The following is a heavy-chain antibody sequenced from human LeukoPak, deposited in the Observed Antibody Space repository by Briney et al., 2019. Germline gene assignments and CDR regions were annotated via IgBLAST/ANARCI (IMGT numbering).Heavy chain of an antibody. J-gene: IGHJ3*01. CDR1: GGSISSSSYY. CDR2: VYYSGRT. Sequence: SETLSLTCTVSGGSISSSSYYWSWIRQPPGKGLEWIGYVYYSGRTSYSPSLKSRITISLGTSEDRFCLELTSVTAADTAVYYCARTRYCSTTSCYADTWGQGTMVTVSS. V-gene: IGHV4-61*01. CDR3: ARTRYCSTTSCYADT. D-gene: IGHD2-2*01.